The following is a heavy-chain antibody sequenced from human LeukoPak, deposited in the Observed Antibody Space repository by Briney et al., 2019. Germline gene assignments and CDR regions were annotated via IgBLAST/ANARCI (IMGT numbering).Heavy chain of an antibody. V-gene: IGHV3-30*04. CDR3: ARDDYVWGVNYYYYYMDV. Sequence: HPGGSLILSCAAPGFTFSSYAMPWGRQAPGKGLEWVAVISYDGSNKYYADSVKGRFTISRDNSKNTLYLQMNSLRAEDTAVYYCARDDYVWGVNYYYYYMDVWGKGTTVTVSS. D-gene: IGHD3-16*01. J-gene: IGHJ6*03. CDR2: ISYDGSNK. CDR1: GFTFSSYA.